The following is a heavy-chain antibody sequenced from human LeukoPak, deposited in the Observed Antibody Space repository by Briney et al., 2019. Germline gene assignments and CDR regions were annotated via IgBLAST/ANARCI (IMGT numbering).Heavy chain of an antibody. CDR3: ARPAVSYYYMDV. Sequence: GGSLRLSCAASGFTFSSYSMNWVRQAPGKGLEWVSSISSSSGYIYYADSVKGRFTISRDNAKNSLYLQMNSLRAEDTAVYYCARPAVSYYYMDVWGKGTTVTVSS. D-gene: IGHD2-8*01. CDR2: ISSSSGYI. V-gene: IGHV3-21*01. CDR1: GFTFSSYS. J-gene: IGHJ6*03.